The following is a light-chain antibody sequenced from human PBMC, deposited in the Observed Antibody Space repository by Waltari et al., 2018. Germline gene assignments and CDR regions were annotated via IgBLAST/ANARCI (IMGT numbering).Light chain of an antibody. CDR2: GAS. CDR3: QHYLRLPVT. Sequence: EIVLTQSPGTLSLSPGDSDTLSCRTSQSVTRALAWYQQKPGQAPRLLIYGASNRATGIPDRFSGSGSGTDFSLTISSLEPEDFAVYYCQHYLRLPVTFGQGTKVEVK. V-gene: IGKV3-20*01. CDR1: QSVTRA. J-gene: IGKJ1*01.